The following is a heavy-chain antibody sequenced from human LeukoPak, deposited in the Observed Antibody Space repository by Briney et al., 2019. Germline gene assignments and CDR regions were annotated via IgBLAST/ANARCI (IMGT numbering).Heavy chain of an antibody. Sequence: GGSLRLSCAASGFTFSSYGMHWVRQAPGKGLEWVAVMWYDGSNKYYADSVKGRFTISRDNSKNTLYLQMNSLRAEDTAVYYCAREVHTGYYLDYWGQGTLVTVSS. CDR3: AREVHTGYYLDY. J-gene: IGHJ4*02. V-gene: IGHV3-33*01. D-gene: IGHD3-9*01. CDR1: GFTFSSYG. CDR2: MWYDGSNK.